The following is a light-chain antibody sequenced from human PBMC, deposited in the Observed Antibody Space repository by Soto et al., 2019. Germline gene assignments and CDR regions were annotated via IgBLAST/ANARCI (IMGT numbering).Light chain of an antibody. CDR2: GAS. CDR1: QSVSSSY. V-gene: IGKV3-20*01. Sequence: EIVLTQSPGTLSLSPGERATLSCRASQSVSSSYLAWYQQKPGQAPRLLIYGASSRATGIPDRFSGSGSGTDFTLTISSLGPEDFAVYYCQQYGSPPETFGQGTKVEIK. J-gene: IGKJ1*01. CDR3: QQYGSPPET.